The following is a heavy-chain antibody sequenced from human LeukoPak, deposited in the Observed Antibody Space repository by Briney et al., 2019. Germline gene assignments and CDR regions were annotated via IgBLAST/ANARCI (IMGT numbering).Heavy chain of an antibody. J-gene: IGHJ6*03. CDR3: ARLYEDSSGSYYYYYYMDV. Sequence: GGSLRLSCAASGFTFSSCEMNWVRQAPGKGLEWVSYISSSGSTIYYADSVKGRLTISRDNAKNSLYLQMNSLRAEDTAVYYCARLYEDSSGSYYYYYYMDVWGKGTTVTVSS. V-gene: IGHV3-48*03. CDR2: ISSSGSTI. D-gene: IGHD6-19*01. CDR1: GFTFSSCE.